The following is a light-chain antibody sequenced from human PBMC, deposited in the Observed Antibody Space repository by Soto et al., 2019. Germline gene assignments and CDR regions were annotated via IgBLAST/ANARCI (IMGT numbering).Light chain of an antibody. CDR1: SSNIGSNY. J-gene: IGLJ2*01. Sequence: QSVLTQPPSASGTPGQRVTISCSGSSSNIGSNYVYWYQQLPGPAPKLLIYRNNQRPSGVPDRFSGSKSGTSASLAISGLRSEDEADYYCAAWDDSLSGVVFGGGTKLPVL. V-gene: IGLV1-47*01. CDR3: AAWDDSLSGVV. CDR2: RNN.